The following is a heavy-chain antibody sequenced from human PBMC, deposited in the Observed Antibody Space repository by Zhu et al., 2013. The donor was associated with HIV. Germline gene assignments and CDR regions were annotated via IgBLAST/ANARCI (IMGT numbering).Heavy chain of an antibody. CDR3: ARDGPEIXVVDPDCFDI. Sequence: QVQLVRSGAEVKKPGASVKVSCKTSGYTFSSYGISWVRQAPGQGLEWMGWISDYNGNTNYAQKLQGRVTMTTDTSTSTAYMELRSLRSDDTAVYYCARDGPEIXVVDPDCFDIWAKGQWSPVSS. CDR2: ISDYNGNT. CDR1: GYTFSSYG. D-gene: IGHD2-21*01. J-gene: IGHJ3*02. V-gene: IGHV1-18*01.